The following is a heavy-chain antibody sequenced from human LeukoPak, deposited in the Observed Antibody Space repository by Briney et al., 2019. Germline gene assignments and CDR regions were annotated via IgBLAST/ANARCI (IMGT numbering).Heavy chain of an antibody. J-gene: IGHJ4*02. D-gene: IGHD5-18*01. Sequence: ASVTVSCKASGYTFTSYDINWVRQATGQGLEWMGWMNPNSGNTGYAQKFQGRVTMTRNTSISTAYMELSSLRSEDTAVYYCANDLGWIQLNLGRGQGTLVTVSS. CDR3: ANDLGWIQLNLG. CDR1: GYTFTSYD. V-gene: IGHV1-8*01. CDR2: MNPNSGNT.